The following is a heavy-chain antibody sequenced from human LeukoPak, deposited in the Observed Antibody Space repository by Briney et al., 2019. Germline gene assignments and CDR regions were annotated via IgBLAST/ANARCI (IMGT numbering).Heavy chain of an antibody. D-gene: IGHD3-22*01. Sequence: SETLSLTCTVSGGSISSYYWSWIRQPPGKGLEWIGYIYYSGSTNYNPSLKSRVTISVEKSKNQFSLTLSSVTAADTAVYYCARAAPYYYDSSGYYLGGIFDYWGQGTLVTVSS. CDR3: ARAAPYYYDSSGYYLGGIFDY. V-gene: IGHV4-59*01. CDR1: GGSISSYY. CDR2: IYYSGST. J-gene: IGHJ4*02.